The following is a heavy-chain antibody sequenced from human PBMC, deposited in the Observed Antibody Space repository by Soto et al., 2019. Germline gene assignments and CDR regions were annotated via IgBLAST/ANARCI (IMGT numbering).Heavy chain of an antibody. Sequence: QVQLVQSGAEEKKPGASVKVSCKASGYTFTSYAMHWVRQAPGQRLEWMGWINAGNGNTKYSQKFQGRVTITRDTSASTAYMELSSLRSEDTAVYYCARNSPWDYDSSGYYPDWGQGTLVTVSS. V-gene: IGHV1-3*05. CDR1: GYTFTSYA. CDR3: ARNSPWDYDSSGYYPD. CDR2: INAGNGNT. D-gene: IGHD3-22*01. J-gene: IGHJ4*02.